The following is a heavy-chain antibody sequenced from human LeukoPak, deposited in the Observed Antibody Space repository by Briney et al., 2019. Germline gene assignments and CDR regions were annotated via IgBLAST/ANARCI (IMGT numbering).Heavy chain of an antibody. CDR1: GGSFSGYY. D-gene: IGHD6-19*01. Sequence: PSETLSLTCAVYGGSFSGYYWSWIRQPPGKGLEWIGEINHSGSTNYNPSLKSRVTISVDTSKNQFSLKLSSVTAADTAVHYCARGVQWLEIRYYFDYWGQGTLVTVSS. CDR3: ARGVQWLEIRYYFDY. V-gene: IGHV4-34*01. CDR2: INHSGST. J-gene: IGHJ4*02.